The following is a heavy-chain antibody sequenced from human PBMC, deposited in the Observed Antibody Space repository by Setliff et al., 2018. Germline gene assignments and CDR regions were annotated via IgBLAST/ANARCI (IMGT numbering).Heavy chain of an antibody. CDR2: INPHNGGT. CDR3: SRGRRGSTWTSDF. J-gene: IGHJ4*02. Sequence: ASVKVSCKASGYPFVGYYIYWIRQAPGQGPEWMGWINPHNGGTVYAENFQGRITLTRDTSIATAYMELSRLSSDDTAVYYCSRGRRGSTWTSDFWGQGTLVTVSS. D-gene: IGHD6-6*01. V-gene: IGHV1-2*02. CDR1: GYPFVGYY.